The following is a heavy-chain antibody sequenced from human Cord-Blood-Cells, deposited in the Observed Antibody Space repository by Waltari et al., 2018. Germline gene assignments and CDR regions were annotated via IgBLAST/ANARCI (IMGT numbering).Heavy chain of an antibody. Sequence: QVQLQESGPGLVTPSETLSLTCTVSGGPISSYYWSWIRQPPGKGLEWIGYIYYSGSTNYNPSLKSRVTISVDTSKNQFSLKLSSVTAADTAVYYCARHLSTANNWYFDLWGRGTLVTVSS. CDR2: IYYSGST. CDR1: GGPISSYY. CDR3: ARHLSTANNWYFDL. V-gene: IGHV4-59*08. D-gene: IGHD6-13*01. J-gene: IGHJ2*01.